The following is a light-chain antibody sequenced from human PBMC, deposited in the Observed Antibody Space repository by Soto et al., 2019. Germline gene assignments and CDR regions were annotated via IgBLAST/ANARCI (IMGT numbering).Light chain of an antibody. J-gene: IGKJ2*01. V-gene: IGKV3-20*01. CDR1: QTISNNY. CDR3: QQYANAPMFT. CDR2: NTS. Sequence: ETELTQSPGTLSLSPGERATLSCRASQTISNNYLAWYQQKPGQAPRLLIYNTSFRITGIPDRFSGSGSGTDFTLTISRLEPEDFAVYYCQQYANAPMFTFGQGTKLEIK.